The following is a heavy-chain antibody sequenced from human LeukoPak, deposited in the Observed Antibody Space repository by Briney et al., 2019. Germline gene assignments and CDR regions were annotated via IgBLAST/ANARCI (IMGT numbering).Heavy chain of an antibody. Sequence: GGSLRLSCAASGFTFSSYCMNWVRQAPGKGLVWVSRINSDGSSTSYADSVKGRFTISRDNAKNTLYLQMNSLRAEDTAVYYCARDLSSGWFDYWGQGTLVTVSS. CDR1: GFTFSSYC. V-gene: IGHV3-74*01. D-gene: IGHD6-19*01. CDR3: ARDLSSGWFDY. J-gene: IGHJ4*02. CDR2: INSDGSST.